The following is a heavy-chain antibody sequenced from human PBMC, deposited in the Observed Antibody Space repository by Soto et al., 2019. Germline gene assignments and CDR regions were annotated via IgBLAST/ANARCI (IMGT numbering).Heavy chain of an antibody. CDR1: GDSISSYY. CDR3: ARGVVPTARDYYYGMDV. D-gene: IGHD2-2*01. J-gene: IGHJ6*02. CDR2: IYYLGTT. Sequence: QVQLQESGPGLVKPSETLSLTCTVSGDSISSYYWSWIRQPPGKGLEWIGYIYYLGTTTYNPSLKSRVTISVDTSKNQFSLRLSSVTAADTAMYYCARGVVPTARDYYYGMDVWGRGTTVTVSS. V-gene: IGHV4-59*01.